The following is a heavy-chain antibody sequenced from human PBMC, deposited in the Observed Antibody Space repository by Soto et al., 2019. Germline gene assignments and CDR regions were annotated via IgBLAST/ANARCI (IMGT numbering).Heavy chain of an antibody. Sequence: PGGSLRLSCAASGFTFRSYAMHWVRQAPGKRLEWVAVIASDGRDKHHADSVKGRFTISRDNAKNTMFLQMNSLRAEDTAAYYCANQKGSGYSYGGPGYYYYGMDVWGQGTTVTVSS. CDR2: IASDGRDK. CDR1: GFTFRSYA. D-gene: IGHD5-18*01. J-gene: IGHJ6*02. V-gene: IGHV3-30*18. CDR3: ANQKGSGYSYGGPGYYYYGMDV.